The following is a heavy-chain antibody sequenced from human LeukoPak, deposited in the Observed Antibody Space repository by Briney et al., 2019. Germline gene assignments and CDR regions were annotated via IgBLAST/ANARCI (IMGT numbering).Heavy chain of an antibody. D-gene: IGHD2-15*01. Sequence: SVRLSCKASGGAFSSYAISWVRQAPGQGLEWMGGIIPIFGTANYAQKFQGRVTITADESTSTAYMELSSLRSEDTAVYYCARAEWGGGSGRSDYWGQGTLVTVSS. CDR2: IIPIFGTA. CDR3: ARAEWGGGSGRSDY. J-gene: IGHJ4*02. CDR1: GGAFSSYA. V-gene: IGHV1-69*13.